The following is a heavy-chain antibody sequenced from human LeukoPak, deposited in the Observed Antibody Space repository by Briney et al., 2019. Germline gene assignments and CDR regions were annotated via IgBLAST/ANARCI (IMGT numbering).Heavy chain of an antibody. CDR3: ARDRGRTVVTPGPFSSDC. D-gene: IGHD4-23*01. V-gene: IGHV1-18*01. CDR2: ISVYNGNT. J-gene: IGHJ4*02. CDR1: GYTFTSYG. Sequence: ASVKVSCKASGYTFTSYGISWVRQAPGQGLEWVGWISVYNGNTNYAQSLQDRVTITTDTSTSTVYMEMTSLRLDDTALYYCARDRGRTVVTPGPFSSDCWGQGTQVTVSS.